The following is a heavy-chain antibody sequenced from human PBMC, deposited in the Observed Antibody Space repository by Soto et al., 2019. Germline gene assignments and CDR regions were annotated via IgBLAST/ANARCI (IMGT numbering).Heavy chain of an antibody. J-gene: IGHJ6*02. CDR3: AREIRRELHYYYYGMDV. D-gene: IGHD1-26*01. CDR1: GYTFTSYA. Sequence: VASVKVSCKASGYTFTSYAMHWVRQAPGQRLEWMGWINAGNGNTKYSQKFQGRVTITRDTSASTAYMELSSLRSEDTAVYYCAREIRRELHYYYYGMDVWGQGTTVTVS. V-gene: IGHV1-3*01. CDR2: INAGNGNT.